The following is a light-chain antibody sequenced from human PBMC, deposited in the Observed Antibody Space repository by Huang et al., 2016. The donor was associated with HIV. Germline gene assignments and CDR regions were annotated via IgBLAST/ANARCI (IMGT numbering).Light chain of an antibody. V-gene: IGKV3-20*01. CDR2: GAS. J-gene: IGKJ1*01. CDR3: QQYGNSPTA. CDR1: QSVSSSY. Sequence: EIVLTQSPGTLSLSPGERATLSCRASQSVSSSYLAWYQQKPGQAPRLLIYGASSRATGSPDRFSGSGSGTDFSLTITRLEPEDIAVYYCQQYGNSPTAFGQGTKVDIK.